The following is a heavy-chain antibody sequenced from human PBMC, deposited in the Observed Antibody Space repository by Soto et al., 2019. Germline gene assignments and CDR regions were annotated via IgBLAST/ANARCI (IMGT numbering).Heavy chain of an antibody. V-gene: IGHV1-18*01. D-gene: IGHD2-2*01. Sequence: QVQLVQSGAEVKKPGASVKVSCKASGYTFISYGISWVRQAPGQGLEWMGWISAYNGNTNYAQKLRDRVTMTTDTSTSTAYMELRSLRSDDTAVYYCARDVVLVPAASNFDYWGQGTLVTVSS. CDR2: ISAYNGNT. CDR3: ARDVVLVPAASNFDY. J-gene: IGHJ4*02. CDR1: GYTFISYG.